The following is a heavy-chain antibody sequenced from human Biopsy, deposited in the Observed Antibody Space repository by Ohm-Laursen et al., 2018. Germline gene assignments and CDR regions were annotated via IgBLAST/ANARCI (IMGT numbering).Heavy chain of an antibody. D-gene: IGHD3-22*01. J-gene: IGHJ5*02. Sequence: SVKVSCNASGYTFTGYHVHWVRQAPGQGLEWMGWINPKTGDTNYAQKFQGRVTMTRDTSISTAYVDLSSLRSDDTAVYYCTRGGYYYDSLAYYYWFDPWGQGTLVTVSS. CDR2: INPKTGDT. CDR1: GYTFTGYH. CDR3: TRGGYYYDSLAYYYWFDP. V-gene: IGHV1-2*02.